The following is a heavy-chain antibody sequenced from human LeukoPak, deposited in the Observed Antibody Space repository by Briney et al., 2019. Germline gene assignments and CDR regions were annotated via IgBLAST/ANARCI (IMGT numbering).Heavy chain of an antibody. V-gene: IGHV4-59*07. CDR2: MFYNEDH. CDR1: GLSISHYH. J-gene: IGHJ4*02. Sequence: SDTLSLICALSGLSISHYHWIWFQQSPGKGWECLGSMFYNEDHKYSPSLKTRVTMSVDASKSHFSLKLTSVTTSDTAPYFCAKGGTVTASPFDYWGQGILVTVS. CDR3: AKGGTVTASPFDY. D-gene: IGHD2-21*02.